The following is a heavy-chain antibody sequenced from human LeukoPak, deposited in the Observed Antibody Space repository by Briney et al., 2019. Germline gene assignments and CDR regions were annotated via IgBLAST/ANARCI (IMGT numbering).Heavy chain of an antibody. J-gene: IGHJ4*02. V-gene: IGHV4-39*01. CDR1: GGSISSSSYY. CDR3: ARLPYSSSWYGIYYFDY. CDR2: IYYSGST. D-gene: IGHD6-13*01. Sequence: PSETLSLTCTVSGGSISSSSYYWGWIRQPPGKGLEWIGSIYYSGSTYYNPSLKSRVTISVDTSKNQFSLILSSVTAADTAVYYCARLPYSSSWYGIYYFDYWGQGTLATVSS.